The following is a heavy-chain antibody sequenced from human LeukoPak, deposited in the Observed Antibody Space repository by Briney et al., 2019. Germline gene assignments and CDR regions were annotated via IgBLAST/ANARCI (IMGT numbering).Heavy chain of an antibody. J-gene: IGHJ4*02. CDR3: ARETGDTVFWDY. V-gene: IGHV1-18*04. Sequence: ASVKVSCKASGYTFSGYYMHWVRQAPGQGLEWMGWISAYNGNTNYAQKLQGRVTMTTDTSTSTAYMELRSLRSDDTAVYYCARETGDTVFWDYWGQGTLVTVSS. CDR1: GYTFSGYY. D-gene: IGHD5-18*01. CDR2: ISAYNGNT.